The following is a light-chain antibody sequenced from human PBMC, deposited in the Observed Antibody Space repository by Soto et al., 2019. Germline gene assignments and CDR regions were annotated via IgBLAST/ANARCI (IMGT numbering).Light chain of an antibody. CDR3: KQYYTSPIT. CDR2: WAY. Sequence: DIMMIQSPGSLDVFLVVRATISCKSSQSVFFSSNNKNYLAWYQQKEGQPHELLIYWAYFRESGVHDRFSGSGSGTDFTLTISSLKTEEAAVYYCKQYYTSPITGGQGTRVDI. V-gene: IGKV4-1*01. CDR1: QSVFFSSNNKNY. J-gene: IGKJ5*01.